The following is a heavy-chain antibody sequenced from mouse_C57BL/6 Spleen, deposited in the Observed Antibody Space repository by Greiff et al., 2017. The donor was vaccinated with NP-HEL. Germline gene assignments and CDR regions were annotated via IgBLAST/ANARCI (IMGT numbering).Heavy chain of an antibody. CDR2: ISSGSSTI. CDR1: GFTFSDYG. CDR3: ERRNGYEYYVDY. V-gene: IGHV5-17*01. Sequence: DVKLVESGGGLVKPGGSLKLSCAASGFTFSDYGMHWVRQAPGKGLEWVAYISSGSSTIYYADTVKGRFTISRDNAKNTLFLKMTSLRSEDTAMYYCERRNGYEYYVDYWGQGTTLTVSS. J-gene: IGHJ2*01. D-gene: IGHD2-2*01.